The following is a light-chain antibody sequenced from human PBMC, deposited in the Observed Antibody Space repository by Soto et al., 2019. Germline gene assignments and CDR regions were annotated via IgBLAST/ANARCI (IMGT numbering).Light chain of an antibody. J-gene: IGLJ1*01. Sequence: QSVLTQPPSASGTPGQRVTISCSGSNSNIGNNDVYWYRHLPGTAPRLLIYVDDQRPSGVPDRFSGSKSGTSASLAISGLRSDDEGDYYCTAWDDSLSAFVFATGTKV. V-gene: IGLV1-47*02. CDR3: TAWDDSLSAFV. CDR1: NSNIGNND. CDR2: VDD.